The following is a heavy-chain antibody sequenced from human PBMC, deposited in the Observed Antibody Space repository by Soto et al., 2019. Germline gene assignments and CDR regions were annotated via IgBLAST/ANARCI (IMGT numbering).Heavy chain of an antibody. CDR3: AMMGLSTKSFDY. CDR1: GGSISSGDYY. V-gene: IGHV4-30-4*01. J-gene: IGHJ4*02. CDR2: SYYSGST. D-gene: IGHD2-2*01. Sequence: QVQLQESGPGLVKPSQTLSLTCTVAGGSISSGDYYWRWIRQPPVKDLEWMGNSYYSGSTYYNPSIKSRVTISADTYKNQFALKLSSVTAADKAVYYYAMMGLSTKSFDYWGQGTLVTVSS.